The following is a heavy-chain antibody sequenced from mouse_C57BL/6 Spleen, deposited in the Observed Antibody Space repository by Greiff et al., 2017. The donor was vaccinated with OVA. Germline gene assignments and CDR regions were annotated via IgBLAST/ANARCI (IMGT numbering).Heavy chain of an antibody. CDR1: GYAFTNYL. D-gene: IGHD3-2*02. CDR2: INPGSGGT. V-gene: IGHV1-54*01. CDR3: ARGDSSGYGGFAY. Sequence: QVQLQQSGAELVRPGTSVKVSCKASGYAFTNYLIEWVKQRPGQGLEWIGVINPGSGGTNYNEKFKGKATLTADKSSSTAYMQLSSLTSEDSAVYFCARGDSSGYGGFAYWGQGTLVTVSA. J-gene: IGHJ3*01.